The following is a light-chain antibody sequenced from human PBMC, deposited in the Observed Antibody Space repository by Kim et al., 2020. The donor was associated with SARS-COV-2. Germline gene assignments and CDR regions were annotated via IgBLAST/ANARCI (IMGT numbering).Light chain of an antibody. V-gene: IGKV3-11*01. CDR1: QGVGSQ. CDR3: QQRRYWPVT. CDR2: DAS. Sequence: PGERATLSCRASQGVGSQLAWYRQKPGQAPRLVIYDASVRATGIAARFSGSGSGTDFTLTISSLEPEDFAVYFCQQRRYWPVTFGQGTKVDIK. J-gene: IGKJ1*01.